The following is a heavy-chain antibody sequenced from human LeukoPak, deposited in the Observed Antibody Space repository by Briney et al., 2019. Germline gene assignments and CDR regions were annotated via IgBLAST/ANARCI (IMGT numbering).Heavy chain of an antibody. V-gene: IGHV3-23*01. CDR3: TNDGIVVVPAATTADAFDI. J-gene: IGHJ3*02. Sequence: GGSLRLSCAASGFTFSSYAMSWVRQAPGKGLEWVSAISGSGGSTYYADSVKGRFTISRDNSKNTLYLQMNSLRAEDTAVYYCTNDGIVVVPAATTADAFDIWGQGTMVTVSS. CDR1: GFTFSSYA. CDR2: ISGSGGST. D-gene: IGHD2-2*01.